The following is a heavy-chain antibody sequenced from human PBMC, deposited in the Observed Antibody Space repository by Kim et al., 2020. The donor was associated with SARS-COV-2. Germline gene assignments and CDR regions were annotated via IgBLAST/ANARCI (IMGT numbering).Heavy chain of an antibody. CDR1: GYSFTSYW. CDR2: IYPGDSDT. CDR3: ARHPSRYCSSTSCYGDYYYYGMDV. Sequence: GESLKISCKGSGYSFTSYWIGWVRQMPGKGLEWMGIIYPGDSDTRYSPSFQDQVIISADKSISTAYLQWSSLKASDTAMYYCARHPSRYCSSTSCYGDYYYYGMDVWGQGTTVTVSS. D-gene: IGHD2-2*01. J-gene: IGHJ6*02. V-gene: IGHV5-51*01.